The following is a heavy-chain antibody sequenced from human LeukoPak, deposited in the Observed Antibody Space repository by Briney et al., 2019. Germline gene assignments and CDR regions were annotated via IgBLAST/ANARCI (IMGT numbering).Heavy chain of an antibody. D-gene: IGHD3-22*01. Sequence: GGSLRLSCAASGFTFSSYAMHWVRQAPGKGLEWVAVISYDGSNKYYADSVKGRFTISRDNSKNTLYLQMNSLRAEDTAVYYCAREQYYYDSSGYTDYCGKGTLVTVSS. J-gene: IGHJ4*02. V-gene: IGHV3-30*04. CDR2: ISYDGSNK. CDR1: GFTFSSYA. CDR3: AREQYYYDSSGYTDY.